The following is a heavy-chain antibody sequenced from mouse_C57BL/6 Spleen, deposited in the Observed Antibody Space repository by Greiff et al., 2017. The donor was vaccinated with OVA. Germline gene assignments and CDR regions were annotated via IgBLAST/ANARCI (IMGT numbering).Heavy chain of an antibody. CDR1: GYTFTDYE. J-gene: IGHJ4*01. Sequence: VKLMESGAELVRPGASVTLSCKASGYTFTDYEMHWVKQTPVHGLEWIGAIDPETGGTAYNQKFKGKAILTADKSSSTAYMELRSLTSEDSAVYYCTRKEYYYGGAMDYWGQGTSVTVSS. CDR2: IDPETGGT. D-gene: IGHD1-1*01. CDR3: TRKEYYYGGAMDY. V-gene: IGHV1-15*01.